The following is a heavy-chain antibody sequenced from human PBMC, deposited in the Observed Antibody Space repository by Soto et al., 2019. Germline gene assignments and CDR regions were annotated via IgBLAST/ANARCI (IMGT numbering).Heavy chain of an antibody. V-gene: IGHV1-18*01. CDR2: ISAYNGNT. Sequence: QVQLVQSGAEVKKPGASVKVSCKASGYTFTSYGISWVRQAPGQGLEWMGWISAYNGNTNYAQKLQGRVTMTTDTSTSTAYMELRSLRSDDTAVYYCARVKAVAVAGGTTLSSYWYFDLWGRGTLVTVSS. CDR1: GYTFTSYG. J-gene: IGHJ2*01. CDR3: ARVKAVAVAGGTTLSSYWYFDL. D-gene: IGHD6-19*01.